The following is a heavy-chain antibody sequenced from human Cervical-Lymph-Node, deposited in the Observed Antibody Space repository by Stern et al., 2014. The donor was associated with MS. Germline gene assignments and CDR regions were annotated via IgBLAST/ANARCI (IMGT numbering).Heavy chain of an antibody. CDR2: IYPGDSET. V-gene: IGHV5-51*03. CDR1: GYRFTNNW. CDR3: ARRGHGYMGIDY. J-gene: IGHJ4*02. D-gene: IGHD1-1*01. Sequence: EVQLLESGAEVKKPGESLRISCEVSGYRFTNNWIGWVRQMPGKGLEWMGIIYPGDSETRYSPSFQGQVTILVDKSNTTTYLHWSSLKASDTAIYYCARRGHGYMGIDYWGQGTLVTVSS.